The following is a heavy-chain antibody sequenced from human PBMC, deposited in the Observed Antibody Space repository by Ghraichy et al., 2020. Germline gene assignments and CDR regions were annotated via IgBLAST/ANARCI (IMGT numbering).Heavy chain of an antibody. CDR3: ARVPLGRYCSGGGSCYFYAMDV. D-gene: IGHD2-15*01. CDR2: LYSGGST. CDR1: GFTVSSNY. J-gene: IGHJ6*02. V-gene: IGHV3-53*01. Sequence: GGSLRLSCEASGFTVSSNYLNWVRQAPGKGLEWVSILYSGGSTYYADSVKGRFTVSRDNSKNTIYLQMHSLRAEDTAVYYCARVPLGRYCSGGGSCYFYAMDVWGHGTTVTVSS.